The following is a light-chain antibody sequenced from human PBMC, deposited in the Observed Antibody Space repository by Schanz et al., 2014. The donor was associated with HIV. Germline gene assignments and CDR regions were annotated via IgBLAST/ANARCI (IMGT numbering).Light chain of an antibody. CDR2: DVS. CDR1: SSDVGGYNY. V-gene: IGLV2-14*01. J-gene: IGLJ3*02. CDR3: SSKGGGDTLV. Sequence: QSALTQPASVSGSPGQSITISCTGTSSDVGGYNYLSWYQQHPGEAPKLMIYDVSYRPSGVSNRFSGSKSGNTASLTISGLQAEDEADYYCSSKGGGDTLVFGGGTKLTVL.